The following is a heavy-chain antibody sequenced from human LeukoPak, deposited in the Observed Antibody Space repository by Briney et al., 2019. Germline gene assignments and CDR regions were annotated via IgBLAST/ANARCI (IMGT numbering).Heavy chain of an antibody. D-gene: IGHD4-17*01. V-gene: IGHV3-30-3*02. CDR2: ISDDGRSK. J-gene: IGHJ4*02. CDR1: GFTFGDYA. CDR3: AKRPSDYGDYVSYFDY. Sequence: GGSLRLSCTASGFTFGDYAMSWFRQAPGKGLEWVGVISDDGRSKDYTDSVKGRFTISRDNSKDTLYLQMNSLRAEDTAVYYCAKRPSDYGDYVSYFDYWGRGTLVTVSS.